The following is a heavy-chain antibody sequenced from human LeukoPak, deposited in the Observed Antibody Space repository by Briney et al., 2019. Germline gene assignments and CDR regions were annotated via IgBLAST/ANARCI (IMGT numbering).Heavy chain of an antibody. Sequence: SETLSLTXAVYGGSFSGYYWSWIRQPPGKGLEWIGEINHSGSTNYNPSLKSRVTISVDTSKNQFSLKLSSVTAADTAVYYCARGKAKDYGDYYYYYYYMDVWGKGTTVTVSS. D-gene: IGHD4-17*01. CDR3: ARGKAKDYGDYYYYYYYMDV. V-gene: IGHV4-34*01. J-gene: IGHJ6*03. CDR2: INHSGST. CDR1: GGSFSGYY.